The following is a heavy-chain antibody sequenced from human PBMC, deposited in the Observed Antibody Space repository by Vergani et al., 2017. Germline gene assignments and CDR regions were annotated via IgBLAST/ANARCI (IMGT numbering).Heavy chain of an antibody. Sequence: EVQLVESGGGLVQPGRSLRLSCAASGFTFDDYAMHWVRQAPGKGLEWVSGISWNSGSIGYADSVKGRFTISRDNAKNSLYLQMNSLRAEDTALYYCAKDIAYDFWSGYFKYWGQGTLVTVSS. J-gene: IGHJ4*02. CDR3: AKDIAYDFWSGYFKY. D-gene: IGHD3-3*01. CDR1: GFTFDDYA. V-gene: IGHV3-9*01. CDR2: ISWNSGSI.